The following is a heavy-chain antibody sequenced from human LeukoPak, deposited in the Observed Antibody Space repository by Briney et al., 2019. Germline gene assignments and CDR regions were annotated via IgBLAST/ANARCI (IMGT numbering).Heavy chain of an antibody. CDR3: AKDRAQQLVLDF. D-gene: IGHD6-13*01. V-gene: IGHV3-23*01. CDR1: GFTFSSYA. CDR2: IIGSGSST. J-gene: IGHJ4*02. Sequence: GGSLRLSCAASGFTFSSYAMSWVRQVPGKGLECVSAIIGSGSSTYYADSVKGRFTISRDNSKNTLFLQMNSLRAEDTAVYYCAKDRAQQLVLDFWGQGTLVTVSS.